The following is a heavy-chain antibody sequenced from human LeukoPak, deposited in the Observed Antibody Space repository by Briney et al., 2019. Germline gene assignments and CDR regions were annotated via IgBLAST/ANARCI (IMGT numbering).Heavy chain of an antibody. D-gene: IGHD6-13*01. CDR1: GFTFDDYA. CDR2: ISWNSGSI. Sequence: GGSLRLSCAASGFTFDDYAMHWVRQAPGKGLEWVSGISWNSGSIGYADSVKGRFTISRDNAKNSLYLQMNSLRAEDTALYYCAKDNLGAAAGTYYYGMDVWGQGTTVTVSS. CDR3: AKDNLGAAAGTYYYGMDV. V-gene: IGHV3-9*01. J-gene: IGHJ6*02.